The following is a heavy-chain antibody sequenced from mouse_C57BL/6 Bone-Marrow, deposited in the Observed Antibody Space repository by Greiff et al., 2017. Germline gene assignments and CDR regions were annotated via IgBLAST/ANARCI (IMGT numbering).Heavy chain of an antibody. J-gene: IGHJ3*01. CDR3: TALWGAY. CDR1: GFTFSNYW. Sequence: EVKVEESGGGLVQPGGSMKLSCVASGFTFSNYWMNWVRQSPEKGLEWVAQISLNSDNYASHYEESVKGRFTISRGDSKSSVSLQMNNLRAEDTGIYYCTALWGAYWGQGTLVTVSA. D-gene: IGHD1-1*02. CDR2: ISLNSDNYAS. V-gene: IGHV6-3*01.